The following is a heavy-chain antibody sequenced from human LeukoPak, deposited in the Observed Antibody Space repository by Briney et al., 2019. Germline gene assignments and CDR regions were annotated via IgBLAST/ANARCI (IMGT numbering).Heavy chain of an antibody. CDR2: IRQDGSVK. Sequence: PGGSLRLSCAASGFSFSNSWMSWVRQAPGKGLEWVANIRQDGSVKYYVSSVKGRFTISRDNAENSLYLQMNSLRAEDTAAYYCATSSDAPGNYWGQGTLVTVSS. CDR3: ATSSDAPGNY. J-gene: IGHJ4*02. V-gene: IGHV3-7*01. CDR1: GFSFSNSW. D-gene: IGHD2-2*01.